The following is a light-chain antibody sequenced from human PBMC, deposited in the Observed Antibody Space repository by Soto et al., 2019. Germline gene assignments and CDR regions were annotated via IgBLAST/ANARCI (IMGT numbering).Light chain of an antibody. J-gene: IGKJ5*01. CDR2: FTS. Sequence: DIQMTQSPSSLSASVGDRVTIXXRASQSISNNLNWYQQKPGKAPKIXIYFTSNLQSGVPSRFSGSGSGTDFTLTISSLQPEDFATYYCQQSDSTPITFGQGTRLEIK. V-gene: IGKV1-39*01. CDR1: QSISNN. CDR3: QQSDSTPIT.